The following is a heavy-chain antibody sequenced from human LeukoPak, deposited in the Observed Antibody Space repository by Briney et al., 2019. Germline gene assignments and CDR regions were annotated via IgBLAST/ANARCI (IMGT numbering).Heavy chain of an antibody. Sequence: GGSLRLSCAASGFTFSSYSMNWVRQAPGKGLEWVSSISSSSSYIYYADSVKGRFTISRDNAKNSLYLQMNSLRAEDTAVYYCARDDELLMIVDYWGQGTLVTVSS. CDR3: ARDDELLMIVDY. V-gene: IGHV3-21*01. J-gene: IGHJ4*02. D-gene: IGHD3-22*01. CDR1: GFTFSSYS. CDR2: ISSSSSYI.